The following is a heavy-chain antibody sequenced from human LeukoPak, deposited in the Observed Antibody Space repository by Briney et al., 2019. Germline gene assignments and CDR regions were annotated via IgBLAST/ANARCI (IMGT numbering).Heavy chain of an antibody. CDR2: INPNSGGT. J-gene: IGHJ4*02. V-gene: IGHV1-2*02. CDR1: GYTFTGYY. D-gene: IGHD5-18*01. CDR3: ARTLPWRYSYGTYYFDY. Sequence: GGSVNVSCKASGYTFTGYYMHWVRQAPGQGLEWMGWINPNSGGTNYAQKFQGRVTMTRDTSISTAYMELSGLRSDDTAVYYCARTLPWRYSYGTYYFDYWGQGTLATVSS.